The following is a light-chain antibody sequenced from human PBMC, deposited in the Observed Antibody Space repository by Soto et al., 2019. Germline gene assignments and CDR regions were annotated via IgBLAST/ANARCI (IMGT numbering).Light chain of an antibody. CDR3: QQYDNLPHT. CDR2: DAS. Sequence: DIQMTQSPSSLSASVGDRVTITCQASQDISNYLNWYQQKPGKAPKLLIYDASNLETGVPSRFSGSGSGTDFTFTISSLQPEDIATYYCQQYDNLPHTLGQGNKLEIK. CDR1: QDISNY. V-gene: IGKV1-33*01. J-gene: IGKJ2*01.